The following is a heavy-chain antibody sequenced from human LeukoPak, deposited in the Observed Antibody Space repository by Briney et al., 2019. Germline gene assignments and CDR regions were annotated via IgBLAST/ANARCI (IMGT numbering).Heavy chain of an antibody. D-gene: IGHD2-21*02. CDR3: VREPTGNCGGDCYHLDY. CDR2: INPVSGGT. V-gene: IGHV1-2*02. CDR1: GYSFIDYY. Sequence: ASVKLSCKASGYSFIDYYMHWVRPAPGQGLEWIGWINPVSGGTYYAQMFQGRVTMTRDTSISTAYMELTRLRSDDTAVYYCVREPTGNCGGDCYHLDYWGQGTLVTVSS. J-gene: IGHJ4*02.